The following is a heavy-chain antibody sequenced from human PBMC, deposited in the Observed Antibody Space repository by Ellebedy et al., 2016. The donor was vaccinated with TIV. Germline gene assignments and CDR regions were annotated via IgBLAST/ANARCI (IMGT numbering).Heavy chain of an antibody. J-gene: IGHJ6*03. Sequence: SETLSLXCTVSGGSISSSSYYWGWIRQPPGKGLEWIGEINHSGSTNYNPSLKSRVTISVDTSKNQFSLKLSSVTAADTAVYYCAREVVLWFGANYMDVWGKGTTVTVSS. CDR3: AREVVLWFGANYMDV. CDR2: INHSGST. D-gene: IGHD3-10*01. CDR1: GGSISSSSYY. V-gene: IGHV4-39*07.